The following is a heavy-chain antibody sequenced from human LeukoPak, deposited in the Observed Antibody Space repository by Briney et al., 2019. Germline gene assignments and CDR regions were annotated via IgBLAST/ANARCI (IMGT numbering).Heavy chain of an antibody. V-gene: IGHV3-64D*09. J-gene: IGHJ4*02. D-gene: IGHD3-22*01. CDR1: GFTFSTYA. CDR3: VKGSEAYCDSKSDY. Sequence: GGSVRLSYSASGFTFSTYAMHWVRQAPGKGLEYVSAISSNGGTIYYTDSVKGRFTISRDNSKSTLYLQLSSLRAEDTAVYYCVKGSEAYCDSKSDYWGQGTLVTVSS. CDR2: ISSNGGTI.